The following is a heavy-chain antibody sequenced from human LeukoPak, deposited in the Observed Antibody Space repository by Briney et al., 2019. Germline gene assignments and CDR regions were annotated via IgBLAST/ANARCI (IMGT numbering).Heavy chain of an antibody. CDR2: ISVDNGNT. Sequence: GASVKVSCKASGYIFRHSGISWVRQAPGQGLEWMGWISVDNGNTNYAQKLQGRVTMTTDTPTSTAYMELRSLRSDDTAVYYCARESDAGYSSGWPKYYFDYWGQGTLITVSS. V-gene: IGHV1-18*01. CDR1: GYIFRHSG. J-gene: IGHJ4*02. D-gene: IGHD6-19*01. CDR3: ARESDAGYSSGWPKYYFDY.